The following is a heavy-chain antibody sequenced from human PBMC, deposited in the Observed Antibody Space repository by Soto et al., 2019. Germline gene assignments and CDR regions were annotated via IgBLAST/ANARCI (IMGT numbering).Heavy chain of an antibody. J-gene: IGHJ3*02. D-gene: IGHD3-22*01. CDR2: IYSGGST. V-gene: IGHV3-53*01. Sequence: PGESLKISCAASGFTVSSNYMSWVRQAPGKGLEWVSVIYSGGSTYYADSVKGRFTISRDNSKNTLYLQMNSLRAEDTAVYYCASRQYYYDSSGYSDAFDIWGQGTMVTVSS. CDR1: GFTVSSNY. CDR3: ASRQYYYDSSGYSDAFDI.